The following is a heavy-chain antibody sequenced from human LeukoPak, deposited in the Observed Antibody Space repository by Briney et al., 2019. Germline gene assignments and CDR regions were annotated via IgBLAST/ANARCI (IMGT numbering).Heavy chain of an antibody. Sequence: ASVKVSCKASGGTFSSYAISWVRQAPGQGLEWMGGIIPIFGTANYAQKFQGRVTITADESTSTAYMDLSSLRSEDTAVYYCARSPVIPGYCTSNSCYTVDYWGQGTLVTVSS. V-gene: IGHV1-69*13. CDR1: GGTFSSYA. J-gene: IGHJ4*02. D-gene: IGHD2-2*02. CDR2: IIPIFGTA. CDR3: ARSPVIPGYCTSNSCYTVDY.